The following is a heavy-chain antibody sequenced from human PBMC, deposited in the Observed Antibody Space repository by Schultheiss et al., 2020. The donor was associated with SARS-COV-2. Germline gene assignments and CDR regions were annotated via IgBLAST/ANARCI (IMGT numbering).Heavy chain of an antibody. CDR3: ARDHNGMDV. V-gene: IGHV4-30-4*02. CDR1: GGSISSGDYY. J-gene: IGHJ6*02. Sequence: SETLSLTCTVSGGSISSGDYYWSWIRQPPGKGLEWIGYIYYSGSTNYNPSLKSRVTISVDKSKNQFSLKLSSVTAADTAVYYCARDHNGMDVWGQGTTVTVSS. CDR2: IYYSGST.